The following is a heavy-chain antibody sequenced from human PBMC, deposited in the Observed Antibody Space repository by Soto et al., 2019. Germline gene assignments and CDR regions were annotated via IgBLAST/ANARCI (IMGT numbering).Heavy chain of an antibody. J-gene: IGHJ4*02. CDR1: GGTFGRNT. CDR3: ARDLNWALDY. CDR2: IVP. D-gene: IGHD7-27*01. V-gene: IGHV1-69*01. Sequence: QVHLVQSVAEVKKPGSSVRVSCTVSGGTFGRNTIVWVRQAPEQGLECMGHIVPKYAQKFQGRVTFTADESTTTVYMDLSSLTSEDTAVYFCARDLNWALDYWGQGTLVTVSS.